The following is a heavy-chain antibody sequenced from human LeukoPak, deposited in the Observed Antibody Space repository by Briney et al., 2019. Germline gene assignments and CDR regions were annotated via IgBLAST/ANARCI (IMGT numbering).Heavy chain of an antibody. V-gene: IGHV3-23*01. CDR3: AKTLPRYCSSTSCYYVY. CDR2: ISGSGGST. D-gene: IGHD2-2*01. CDR1: GFTFSSYA. Sequence: GGSLRLSCAASGFTFSSYAMSWVRQAPGKGLEWVSAISGSGGSTYYADSVKGRFTISRDNSKNTLYLQMNSLRAEDTAVYYCAKTLPRYCSSTSCYYVYWGQGTLVTVSS. J-gene: IGHJ4*02.